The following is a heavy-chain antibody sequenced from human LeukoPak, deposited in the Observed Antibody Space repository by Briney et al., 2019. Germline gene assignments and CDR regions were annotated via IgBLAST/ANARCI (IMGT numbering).Heavy chain of an antibody. CDR2: INHSGST. V-gene: IGHV4-34*01. CDR1: GGSFSGYY. Sequence: SETLSLTCAVYGGSFSGYYWSWIRQPPEKGLEWIGEINHSGSTNYNPSLKSRVTISVDTSKNQFSLKLSSVTAADTAVYYCARDSYYDSSSTGAFDIWGQGTMVTVSS. CDR3: ARDSYYDSSSTGAFDI. J-gene: IGHJ3*02. D-gene: IGHD3-22*01.